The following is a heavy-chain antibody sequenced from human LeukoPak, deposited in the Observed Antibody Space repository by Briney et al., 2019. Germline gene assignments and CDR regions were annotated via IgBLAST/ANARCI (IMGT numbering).Heavy chain of an antibody. CDR2: IYYSGST. J-gene: IGHJ4*02. V-gene: IGHV4-30-4*01. CDR1: GGSISSGDYY. D-gene: IGHD3-22*01. Sequence: SETLSLTCTVSGGSISSGDYYWSWIRQPPGKGLEWIGYIYYSGSTNYNPSLKSRVTISVDTSKNQFSLKLSSVTAADTAVYYCARWQFILVDDSSGYYSHWGQGTLVTVSS. CDR3: ARWQFILVDDSSGYYSH.